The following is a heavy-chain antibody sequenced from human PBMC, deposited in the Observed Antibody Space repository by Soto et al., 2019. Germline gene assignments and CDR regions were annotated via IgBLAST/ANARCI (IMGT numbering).Heavy chain of an antibody. CDR1: GFTFRSYA. CDR3: AELLQLWLYY. Sequence: GGYLRLSCAASGFTFRSYAMSWVRQAPGKGLEWVSAISGSGGSTYYADSVKGRFTISRDNSKNTLYLQMNSLRAEDTAVYYCAELLQLWLYYWGQGTLVTVSS. V-gene: IGHV3-23*01. D-gene: IGHD5-18*01. J-gene: IGHJ4*02. CDR2: ISGSGGST.